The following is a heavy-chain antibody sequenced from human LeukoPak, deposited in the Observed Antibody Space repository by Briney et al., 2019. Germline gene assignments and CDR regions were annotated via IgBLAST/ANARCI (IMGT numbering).Heavy chain of an antibody. J-gene: IGHJ4*02. D-gene: IGHD5-18*01. CDR3: AKGGDTAMVLSSFDY. CDR2: ISWNSGSI. V-gene: IGHV3-9*01. CDR1: GFTFDDYA. Sequence: GGSLRLSCAASGFTFDDYAMHWVRQAPGKGLEWVSGISWNSGSIGYADSVKGRFTISRDNAKNSLYLQMSSLRAEDTALYYCAKGGDTAMVLSSFDYWGQRTLVTVSS.